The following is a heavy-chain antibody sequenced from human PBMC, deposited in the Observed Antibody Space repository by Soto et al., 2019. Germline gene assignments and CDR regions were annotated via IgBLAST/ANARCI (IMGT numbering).Heavy chain of an antibody. CDR2: INHSGST. CDR1: GGSFSGYY. J-gene: IGHJ1*01. CDR3: ARAEYCTNGVCSLLRKGYFQH. D-gene: IGHD2-8*01. V-gene: IGHV4-34*01. Sequence: PSETLSLTCAVYGGSFSGYYCSWSRQPPGKGLEWIGEINHSGSTNYNPSLKSRVTISVDTSKNQFSLKLSSVTAADTAVYYCARAEYCTNGVCSLLRKGYFQHWGQGTLVTVS.